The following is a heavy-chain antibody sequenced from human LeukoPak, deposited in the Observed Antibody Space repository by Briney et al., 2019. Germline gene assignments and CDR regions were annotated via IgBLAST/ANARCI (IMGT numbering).Heavy chain of an antibody. V-gene: IGHV1-69*05. D-gene: IGHD5-24*01. CDR1: GGTFSSYA. J-gene: IGHJ4*02. Sequence: SVKVSCKASGGTFSSYAISWVRQAPGQGLEWMGRIIPIFGTANYAQKFQGRVTITTDESTSTAYMELCSLRSEDTAVYYCARGDGYNLVECYWGQGTLVTVSS. CDR3: ARGDGYNLVECY. CDR2: IIPIFGTA.